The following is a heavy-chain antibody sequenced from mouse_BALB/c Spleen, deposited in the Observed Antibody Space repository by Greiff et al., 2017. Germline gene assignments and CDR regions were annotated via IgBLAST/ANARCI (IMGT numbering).Heavy chain of an antibody. V-gene: IGHV5-17*02. Sequence: EVQLVESGGGLVQPGGSRKLSCAASGFTFSSFGMHWVRQAPEKGLEWVAYISSGSSTIYYADTVKGRFTISRDNPKNTLFLQMTSLRSEDTAMYYCARSSGNYDRAMDYWGQGTSVTVSS. D-gene: IGHD2-1*01. CDR1: GFTFSSFG. J-gene: IGHJ4*01. CDR3: ARSSGNYDRAMDY. CDR2: ISSGSSTI.